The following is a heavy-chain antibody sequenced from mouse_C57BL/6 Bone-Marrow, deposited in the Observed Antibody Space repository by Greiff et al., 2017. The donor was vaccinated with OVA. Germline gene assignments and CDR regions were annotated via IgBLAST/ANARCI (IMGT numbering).Heavy chain of an antibody. CDR2: IDPSDSYT. CDR1: GYTFTSYW. J-gene: IGHJ3*01. D-gene: IGHD2-5*01. V-gene: IGHV1-69*01. Sequence: QVQLQQPGAELVMPGASVKLSCKASGYTFTSYWMHWVKQRPGQGLEWIGEIDPSDSYTNYNQKFKGKSTLTVDKSSSTAYMQLSSLTSEDSAVYYCARGASYSNYAWFAYWGQGTLVTVSA. CDR3: ARGASYSNYAWFAY.